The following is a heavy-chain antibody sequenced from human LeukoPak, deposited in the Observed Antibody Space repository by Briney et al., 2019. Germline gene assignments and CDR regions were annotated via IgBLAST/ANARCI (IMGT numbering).Heavy chain of an antibody. J-gene: IGHJ3*01. V-gene: IGHV4-34*01. CDR1: WGYYRDYY. CDR2: INHRGST. CDR3: ERYSTRREM. Sequence: TSETLPLTCSVCWGYYRDYYWTWIRQPPGKGLEWIGEINHRGSTHYNPSPKSRVTISVDTSKKQFSLKLSSVTAADTAVYYCERYSTRREMGGQGTVVTVSS. D-gene: IGHD6-13*01.